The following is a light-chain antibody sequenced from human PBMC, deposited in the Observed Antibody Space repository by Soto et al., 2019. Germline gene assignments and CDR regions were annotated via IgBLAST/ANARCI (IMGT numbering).Light chain of an antibody. V-gene: IGKV1-39*01. J-gene: IGKJ5*01. CDR2: AAS. CDR1: QSISSH. Sequence: DIQMTQSPSSLSASIGDRITITCRASQSISSHLYWFQQKPGQAPKLLIYAASSLQSGVPSRFSGSGSGTDFTLTISSLQTEDFATDYCQQSYSNSITFGQGTRLEIK. CDR3: QQSYSNSIT.